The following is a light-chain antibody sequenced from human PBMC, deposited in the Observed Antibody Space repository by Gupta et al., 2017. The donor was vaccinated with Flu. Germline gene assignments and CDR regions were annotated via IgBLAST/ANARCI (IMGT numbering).Light chain of an antibody. V-gene: IGKV1-39*01. CDR2: RAS. J-gene: IGKJ3*01. CDR3: QQSYSTPLLT. CDR1: QSINNY. Sequence: RVTITCRASQSINNYLNWYQKKPGEAPKLLVYRASSLQSGVPSRFSGSGSGTDFTLTISSLQPEDCASYFCQQSYSTPLLTFGPGTKVDIK.